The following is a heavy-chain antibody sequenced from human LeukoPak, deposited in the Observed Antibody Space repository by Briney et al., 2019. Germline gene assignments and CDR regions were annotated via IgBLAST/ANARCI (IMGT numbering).Heavy chain of an antibody. D-gene: IGHD1-1*01. J-gene: IGHJ4*02. CDR3: ASTTGGSNWNSLDYFDY. V-gene: IGHV1-69*05. CDR1: GDTFSSYA. Sequence: SVKVSCKASGDTFSSYAISWVRQAPGQGLEWMGGIIPIFGTANYAQKFQGRVTITTDESTSTAYMELSSLRSEDTAVYYCASTTGGSNWNSLDYFDYWGQGTLVTVSS. CDR2: IIPIFGTA.